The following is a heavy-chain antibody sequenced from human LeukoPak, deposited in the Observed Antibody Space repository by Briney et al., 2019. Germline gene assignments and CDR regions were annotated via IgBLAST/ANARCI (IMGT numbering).Heavy chain of an antibody. V-gene: IGHV4-59*08. CDR3: ARQAQYYYDSSGYYPRENYFDY. J-gene: IGHJ4*02. CDR2: IYYSGST. Sequence: SETLSLTCTVSGGSISSYYWNWIRQPPGKGLEWIGYIYYSGSTNYNPSLKSRVTISVDTSKNQFSLKLSSVTAADTAVYYCARQAQYYYDSSGYYPRENYFDYWGQGTLVTVSS. CDR1: GGSISSYY. D-gene: IGHD3-22*01.